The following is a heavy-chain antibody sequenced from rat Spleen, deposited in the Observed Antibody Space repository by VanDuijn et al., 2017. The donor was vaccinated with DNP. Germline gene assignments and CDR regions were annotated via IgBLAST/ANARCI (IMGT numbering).Heavy chain of an antibody. J-gene: IGHJ2*01. Sequence: QVQLKESGPGLVQPSQTLSLTCTVSGFSLTTYGVSWVRQPPGKGLEWIAAISGGGSTYFNSALKSRLSISRDTSKSQVFLKMNSLQSEDTATYYCARDWDGYNIDYWGQGVMVTVSS. CDR2: ISGGGST. CDR3: ARDWDGYNIDY. CDR1: GFSLTTYG. V-gene: IGHV2S12*01. D-gene: IGHD4-1*01.